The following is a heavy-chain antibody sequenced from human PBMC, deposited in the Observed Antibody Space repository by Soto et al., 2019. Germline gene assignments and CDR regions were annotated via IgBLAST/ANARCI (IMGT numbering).Heavy chain of an antibody. J-gene: IGHJ4*02. Sequence: VRQLPGKGLEWVSSISSTTNYIYYGDSMKGRFTISRDNAKNSLYLEMNSLRAEDTAVYYCARESEDLTSNFDYWGQGKLVNASA. CDR2: ISSTTNYI. V-gene: IGHV3-21*06. CDR3: ARESEDLTSNFDY.